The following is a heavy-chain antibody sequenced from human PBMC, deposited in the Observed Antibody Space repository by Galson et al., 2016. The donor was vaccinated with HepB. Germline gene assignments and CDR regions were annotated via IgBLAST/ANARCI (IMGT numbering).Heavy chain of an antibody. CDR1: GFTFSRYS. Sequence: SLRLSCAASGFTFSRYSMSWVRQAPGKGLEWVSHIRSRSSTIYYADSVRGRFTISRDNTKDSLYLQMNSLRDEDTAVYYCARDGSSQFSSNWYVAFDIWGQGTVVTVSS. D-gene: IGHD6-13*01. CDR2: IRSRSSTI. J-gene: IGHJ3*02. V-gene: IGHV3-48*02. CDR3: ARDGSSQFSSNWYVAFDI.